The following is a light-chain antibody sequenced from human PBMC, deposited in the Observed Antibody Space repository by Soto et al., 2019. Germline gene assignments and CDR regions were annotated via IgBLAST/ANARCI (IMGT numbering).Light chain of an antibody. J-gene: IGKJ4*01. Sequence: EIVMTQSPATLSVSPGERATLSCRASQSVSRNLAWYQQKPGQAPRLLIYGASTRATGIPARFTGSGSGTEFTLTISSLQSEDFAVQYCQQYNNWHPNPFGGGTKVEIK. CDR2: GAS. V-gene: IGKV3-15*01. CDR3: QQYNNWHPNP. CDR1: QSVSRN.